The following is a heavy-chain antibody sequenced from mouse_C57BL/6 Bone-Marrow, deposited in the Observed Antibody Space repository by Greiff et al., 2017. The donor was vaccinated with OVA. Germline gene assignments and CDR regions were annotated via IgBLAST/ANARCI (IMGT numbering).Heavy chain of an antibody. Sequence: QVQLQQSGAELVKPGASVKISCKASGYAFSSYWMNWVKQRPGKGLEWIGQIYPGDGDTNYNGKFKGKATLTADKSSSTAYMQLSSLTSEDSAVYFCASRGLRRYYAMDYWGQGTSVTVSS. CDR1: GYAFSSYW. CDR2: IYPGDGDT. J-gene: IGHJ4*01. CDR3: ASRGLRRYYAMDY. D-gene: IGHD2-4*01. V-gene: IGHV1-80*01.